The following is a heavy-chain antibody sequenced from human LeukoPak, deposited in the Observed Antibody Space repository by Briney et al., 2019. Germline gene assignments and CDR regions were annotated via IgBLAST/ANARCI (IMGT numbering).Heavy chain of an antibody. D-gene: IGHD3-3*01. J-gene: IGHJ6*03. Sequence: ASVKVSCKASGYTFTGYYMHWVRQASGQGLEWMGWINPNSGGTNYAQKFQGRVTMTRDTSISTAYMELSRLRSDDTAVYYCARDGGKGVVIGTNYYYYCYMDVWGKGTTVTVSS. CDR1: GYTFTGYY. V-gene: IGHV1-2*02. CDR3: ARDGGKGVVIGTNYYYYCYMDV. CDR2: INPNSGGT.